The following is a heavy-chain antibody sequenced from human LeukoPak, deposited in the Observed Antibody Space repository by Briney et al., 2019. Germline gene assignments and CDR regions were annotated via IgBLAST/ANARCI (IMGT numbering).Heavy chain of an antibody. J-gene: IGHJ4*02. D-gene: IGHD2-8*02. Sequence: GASVKVSCKASGFTFTNYYMHWVRQAPGQGLEWMGLINPGGSNTNYAQKFRGRVTMTRDTSATTVYMELSSLRSEDTAVYYCAREESGGYFDYGGQGTLVTVSS. V-gene: IGHV1-46*01. CDR2: INPGGSNT. CDR1: GFTFTNYY. CDR3: AREESGGYFDY.